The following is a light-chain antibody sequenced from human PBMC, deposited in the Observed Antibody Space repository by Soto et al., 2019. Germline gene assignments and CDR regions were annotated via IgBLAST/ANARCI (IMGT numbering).Light chain of an antibody. J-gene: IGKJ1*01. CDR2: DAS. CDR3: QQYDSYSWT. CDR1: QSISGW. V-gene: IGKV1-5*01. Sequence: DIQMTQSPSTLSASVGDRVTITCRASQSISGWLDWYQQKPGEAPKILIYDASSLESGVPSRFSGSGSGTEFTLTISSLQPDDFAPYYFQQYDSYSWTFGQGTKVEL.